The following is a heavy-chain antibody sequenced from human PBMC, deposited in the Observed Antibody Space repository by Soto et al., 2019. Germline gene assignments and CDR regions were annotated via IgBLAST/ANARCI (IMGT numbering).Heavy chain of an antibody. D-gene: IGHD3-22*01. CDR1: GFTFSTYT. V-gene: IGHV3-48*02. CDR2: ISSTGNTV. Sequence: GGSLRLSCAASGFTFSTYTMNWVRQAPGKGLEWVSYISSTGNTVYYSDSVKGRFIISRDNAKDSLYLQMNSLRDEDTAVYYCARPATSSDYYDYFVHWGQGT. J-gene: IGHJ4*02. CDR3: ARPATSSDYYDYFVH.